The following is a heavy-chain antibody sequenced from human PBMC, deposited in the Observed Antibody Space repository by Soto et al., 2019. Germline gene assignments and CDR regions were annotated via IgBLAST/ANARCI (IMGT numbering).Heavy chain of an antibody. V-gene: IGHV1-18*01. CDR2: INTDNGNT. CDR1: GYTFTNSG. J-gene: IGHJ6*02. D-gene: IGHD3-3*01. CDR3: ARDQGITTFGVYSMYYYGMDV. Sequence: ASVKVSCKASGYTFTNSGISWARHAPGQGLEWLGWINTDNGNTNYAQHLQGRVTLTTDTSTSTAYMDLRSLRSDDTAVYYCARDQGITTFGVYSMYYYGMDVWGPGTTVTVSS.